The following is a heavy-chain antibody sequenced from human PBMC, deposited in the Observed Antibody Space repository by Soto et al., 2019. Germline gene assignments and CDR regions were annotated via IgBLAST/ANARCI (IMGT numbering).Heavy chain of an antibody. Sequence: QVQLQESGPGLVKPSQTLSLTCTVSGGSISSGDYYWSWIRQPPGQGLEWIGYIYYSGSTYYNPSLKSRVTISVDTSKNQFSLKLSSVTAADTAVYYCARDGRDLSSGGPGYFDYWGQGTLVTVSS. J-gene: IGHJ4*02. CDR1: GGSISSGDYY. D-gene: IGHD2-15*01. V-gene: IGHV4-30-4*01. CDR2: IYYSGST. CDR3: ARDGRDLSSGGPGYFDY.